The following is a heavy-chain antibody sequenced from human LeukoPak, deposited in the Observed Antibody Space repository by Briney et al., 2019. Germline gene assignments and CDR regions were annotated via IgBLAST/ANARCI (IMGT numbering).Heavy chain of an antibody. CDR3: TRGGSTWYY. J-gene: IGHJ4*02. D-gene: IGHD6-13*01. CDR1: GGSISSSSYY. Sequence: PSETLSLTCTVSGGSISSSSYYWGWIRQPPGKGLEWIGSIYYSGSTYYNPSLKSRVTISVDTSKNQFSLKLSSVTAADTAVYYCTRGGSTWYYWGQGTLVTVSS. CDR2: IYYSGST. V-gene: IGHV4-39*01.